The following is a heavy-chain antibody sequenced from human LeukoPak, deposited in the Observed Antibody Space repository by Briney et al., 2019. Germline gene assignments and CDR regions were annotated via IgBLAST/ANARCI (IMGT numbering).Heavy chain of an antibody. V-gene: IGHV1-46*01. CDR2: INPSGGST. J-gene: IGHJ4*02. D-gene: IGHD3-22*01. CDR3: ARDGDLRDYYDSSGHYYFDY. Sequence: ASVKVSRKASGYTFTSYYMHWVRQAPGQGLEWMGIINPSGGSTSYAQKFQGRVTMTRDTSTSTVYMELSSLRSEDTAVYYCARDGDLRDYYDSSGHYYFDYWGQGTLVTVSS. CDR1: GYTFTSYY.